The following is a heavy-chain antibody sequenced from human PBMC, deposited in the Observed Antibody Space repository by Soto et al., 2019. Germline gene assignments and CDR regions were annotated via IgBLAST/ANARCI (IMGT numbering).Heavy chain of an antibody. D-gene: IGHD4-4*01. V-gene: IGHV4-39*01. Sequence: PSETLSLTCTVSGASIASSSYYWAWLRQPPGKGLEWVGSIYYSGTTSYNPSLKSRVTISIDTSQSQFSLKLRSVSAADAAVYYCARHEYSDFYFDYWGQGTPVTVSS. CDR1: GASIASSSYY. J-gene: IGHJ4*02. CDR2: IYYSGTT. CDR3: ARHEYSDFYFDY.